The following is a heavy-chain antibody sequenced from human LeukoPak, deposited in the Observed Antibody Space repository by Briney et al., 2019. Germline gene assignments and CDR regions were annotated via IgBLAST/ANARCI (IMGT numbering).Heavy chain of an antibody. CDR1: GGSISSGGYY. V-gene: IGHV4-31*03. CDR3: ARVMVRANWFDP. J-gene: IGHJ5*02. CDR2: IYYSGST. D-gene: IGHD3-10*01. Sequence: PSETLSLTCTVSGGSISSGGYYWSWIRQHPGKGLEWIGYIYYSGSTYYNPSLKSRVTISVDTSKNQFSLKLSSVTAADTAVYYCARVMVRANWFDPRGQGTLVTVSS.